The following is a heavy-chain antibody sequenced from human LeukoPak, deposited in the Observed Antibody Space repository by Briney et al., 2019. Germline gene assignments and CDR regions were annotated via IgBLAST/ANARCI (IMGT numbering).Heavy chain of an antibody. CDR2: IRPDGTDT. Sequence: GGSQTLLCTPAGSTVSPYWMHWVRHAAGEWLVWVSRIRPDGTDTICTDSVKGRFTLSRENAKNTLYLQINTLRAEDTAVYYCARDDIRFGQLFPFVLWGRGTLVTVSS. CDR1: GSTVSPYW. J-gene: IGHJ2*01. V-gene: IGHV3-74*01. D-gene: IGHD3-10*01. CDR3: ARDDIRFGQLFPFVL.